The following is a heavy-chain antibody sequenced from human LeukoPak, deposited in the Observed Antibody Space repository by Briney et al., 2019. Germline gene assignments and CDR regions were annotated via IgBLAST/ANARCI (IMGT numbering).Heavy chain of an antibody. CDR2: ISYDGSNN. V-gene: IGHV3-30*18. CDR1: GFTFSSYG. Sequence: GGSLRLSCAASGFTFSSYGMHWVRQAPGKGLEWVAVISYDGSNNYYADSVKGRFTISRDNSKNTLYLQVNSLRAEDTAVYYCAKDPLTGDSYYFDYWGQGTLVTVSS. J-gene: IGHJ4*02. D-gene: IGHD7-27*01. CDR3: AKDPLTGDSYYFDY.